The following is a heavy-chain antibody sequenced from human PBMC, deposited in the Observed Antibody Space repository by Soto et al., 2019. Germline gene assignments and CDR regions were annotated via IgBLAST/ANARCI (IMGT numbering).Heavy chain of an antibody. Sequence: SETLSLTCAVSGGSIRSSHSWSWVRQPPGKGLEWIAEIYQSGSTNYNPSLKSRVTIFDDKSKNEFSLKLNSVTAADTAVYFCARAVALPGLFYFDFWGQGRRVTVSS. CDR3: ARAVALPGLFYFDF. CDR2: IYQSGST. V-gene: IGHV4-4*02. CDR1: GGSIRSSHS. J-gene: IGHJ4*02. D-gene: IGHD2-21*01.